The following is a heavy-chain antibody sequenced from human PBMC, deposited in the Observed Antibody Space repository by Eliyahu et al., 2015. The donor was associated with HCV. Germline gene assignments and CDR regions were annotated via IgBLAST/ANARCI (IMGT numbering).Heavy chain of an antibody. CDR1: GFTVSKAY. D-gene: IGHD2-15*01. V-gene: IGHV3-66*01. J-gene: IGHJ2*01. Sequence: VQLVESGGVLVQPGEXLRLTCEAAGFTVSKAYMSWVRQAPGKGLEWVSILYSSGQTYYADSLQDRFTISRDSSKNTLFLQLNNLRAEDTALYYCARNSYDIRYGYYFDLWGRGTLVTVSS. CDR2: LYSSGQT. CDR3: ARNSYDIRYGYYFDL.